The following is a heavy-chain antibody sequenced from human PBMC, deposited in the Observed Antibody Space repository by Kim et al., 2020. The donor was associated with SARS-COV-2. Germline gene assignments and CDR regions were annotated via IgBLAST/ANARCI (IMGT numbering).Heavy chain of an antibody. Sequence: GGSLRLSCAASGFTFSSYGMHWVRQAPGKGLEWVAVISYDGSNKYYADSVKGRFTISRDNSKNTLYLQMNSLRAEDTAVYYCARGYDYYDILTGLDYWGQGTLVTVSS. J-gene: IGHJ4*02. CDR3: ARGYDYYDILTGLDY. CDR2: ISYDGSNK. CDR1: GFTFSSYG. V-gene: IGHV3-33*05. D-gene: IGHD3-9*01.